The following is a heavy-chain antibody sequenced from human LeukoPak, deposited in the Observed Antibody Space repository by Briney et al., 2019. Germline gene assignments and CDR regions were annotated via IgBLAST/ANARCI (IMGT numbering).Heavy chain of an antibody. J-gene: IGHJ4*02. V-gene: IGHV3-30*18. Sequence: PGRSLRLSCAASGFTFSSYGMHWVRQAPGKGLEWVAVISYDGSNKYYADSVKGRFTISRDNSKNTLYLQMNSLRAEDTAVYYCANQPDCGDYLDYWGQGTLVTVSS. D-gene: IGHD4-17*01. CDR3: ANQPDCGDYLDY. CDR1: GFTFSSYG. CDR2: ISYDGSNK.